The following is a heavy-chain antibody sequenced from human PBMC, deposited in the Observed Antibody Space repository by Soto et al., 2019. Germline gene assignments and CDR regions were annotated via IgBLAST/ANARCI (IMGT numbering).Heavy chain of an antibody. CDR2: ISAYNGNT. V-gene: IGHV1-18*01. Sequence: ASVKVSCKASGYTFTSYGISWVRQAPGQGLEWMGWISAYNGNTNYAQKLQGRVTMTTDTSTSTAYMELRSLRSDDTAVYYCARDWSGGYDSGALFDYWGQGTLVTVSS. CDR1: GYTFTSYG. D-gene: IGHD5-12*01. CDR3: ARDWSGGYDSGALFDY. J-gene: IGHJ4*02.